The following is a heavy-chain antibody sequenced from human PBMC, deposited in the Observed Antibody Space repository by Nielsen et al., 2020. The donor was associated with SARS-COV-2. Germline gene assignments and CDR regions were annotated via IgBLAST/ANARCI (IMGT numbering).Heavy chain of an antibody. CDR3: ASGSDVRPYYYYYMDV. CDR1: GLSFNSYA. D-gene: IGHD5-12*01. J-gene: IGHJ6*03. CDR2: IFASGAGT. V-gene: IGHV3-23*01. Sequence: GESLKISCAASGLSFNSYAMTWVRQAPGKGLEWVSAIFASGAGTYYADSVKGRFTISRDNSRNTLYLQMNSLRAEDTAVYYCASGSDVRPYYYYYMDVWGKGTTVTVSS.